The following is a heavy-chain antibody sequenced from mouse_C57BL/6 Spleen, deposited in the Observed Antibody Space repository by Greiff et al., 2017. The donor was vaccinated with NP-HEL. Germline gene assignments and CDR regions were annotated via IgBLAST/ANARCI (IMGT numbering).Heavy chain of an antibody. J-gene: IGHJ3*01. D-gene: IGHD2-1*01. CDR3: ARGLYYGNYVAY. V-gene: IGHV5-17*01. CDR1: GFTFSDYG. Sequence: EVHLVESGGGLVKPGGSLKLSCAASGFTFSDYGMHWVRQAPEKGLEWVAYISSGSSTIYSADTVKGRFTISRDNAKNTLCLQMTSLRSEDTAMYYCARGLYYGNYVAYWGQGTLVTVSA. CDR2: ISSGSSTI.